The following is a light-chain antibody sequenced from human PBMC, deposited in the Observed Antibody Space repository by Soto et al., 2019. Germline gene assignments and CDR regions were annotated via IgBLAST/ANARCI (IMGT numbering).Light chain of an antibody. J-gene: IGKJ1*01. CDR1: QSVNTW. CDR3: QRLRT. V-gene: IGKV1-5*01. CDR2: DVS. Sequence: GARVTITCRASQSVNTWLAWYQQNPGKAPKLLIYDVSSLESGVPSRFSGSGSGSGTEFTLTISSLQPDDFATYYCQRLRTFGQGTKVEV.